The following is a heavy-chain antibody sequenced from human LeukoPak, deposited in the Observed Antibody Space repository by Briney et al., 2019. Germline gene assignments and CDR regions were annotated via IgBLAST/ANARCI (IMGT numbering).Heavy chain of an antibody. CDR2: IYYSGST. CDR3: ARGAVVRGVDY. D-gene: IGHD3-10*01. Sequence: SETLSLTCTVSGGSISSYYWSWIRRPPGKGLEWIGYIYYSGSTNYNPSLKSRVTISVDTSKNQFSLKLSSVTAADTAVYYCARGAVVRGVDYWGQGTLVTVSS. J-gene: IGHJ4*02. CDR1: GGSISSYY. V-gene: IGHV4-59*01.